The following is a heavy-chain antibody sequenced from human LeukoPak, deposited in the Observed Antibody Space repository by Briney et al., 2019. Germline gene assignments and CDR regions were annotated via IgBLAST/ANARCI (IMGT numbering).Heavy chain of an antibody. CDR3: ARFTAFGAFDI. D-gene: IGHD3-3*01. CDR2: IHPSGST. V-gene: IGHV4-4*07. J-gene: IGHJ3*02. Sequence: PSETLSLTCTVSGDSISSYYWSWIRQPAGKGLEWIGRIHPSGSTNYNPSLKSRVTLSVDTSKNQFSLKLSSVTAADTAVYYCARFTAFGAFDIWGQGTMVTVSS. CDR1: GDSISSYY.